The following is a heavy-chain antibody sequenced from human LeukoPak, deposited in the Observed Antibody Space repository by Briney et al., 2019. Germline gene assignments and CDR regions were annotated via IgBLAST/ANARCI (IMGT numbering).Heavy chain of an antibody. J-gene: IGHJ4*02. CDR2: IYYSGGT. D-gene: IGHD3-3*01. Sequence: SETLSLTCTVSGDSINSAAYYWSWIRQHPGKGLEWIGYIYYSGGTSYNPSLQSRVTISIETSKNQFSLKLSSVAAAGRAVYYCARDNDFWSGYYSFDFWGRGTLVTVSS. V-gene: IGHV4-31*03. CDR3: ARDNDFWSGYYSFDF. CDR1: GDSINSAAYY.